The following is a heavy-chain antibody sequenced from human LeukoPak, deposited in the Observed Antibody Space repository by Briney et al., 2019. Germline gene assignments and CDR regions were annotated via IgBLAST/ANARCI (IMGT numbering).Heavy chain of an antibody. D-gene: IGHD6-19*01. Sequence: PGGSLRLSCAASGFTFSSYAMSWVRQAPGKGVEWVSAISGSGGSTYYADSVKGRFTISRDNSKNTLYLQMNSLRAEDTAVYYCAKVMSSGWYYFDYWGQGTLVTVSS. J-gene: IGHJ4*02. V-gene: IGHV3-23*01. CDR2: ISGSGGST. CDR1: GFTFSSYA. CDR3: AKVMSSGWYYFDY.